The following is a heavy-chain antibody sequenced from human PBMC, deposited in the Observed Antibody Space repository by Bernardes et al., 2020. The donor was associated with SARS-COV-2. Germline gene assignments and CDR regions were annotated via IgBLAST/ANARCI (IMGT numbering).Heavy chain of an antibody. CDR2: ISNDATSI. V-gene: IGHV3-74*01. CDR3: ARSYDFWSGYYGMDV. Sequence: GGSLRLSCVASGPTFSNYWMHWVRQAPGKGLVWVSRISNDATSISFADSVKGRFTISRDNAKNTLYLQMNSLRAEDTAVYYCARSYDFWSGYYGMDVWGLGTTVTVSS. CDR1: GPTFSNYW. D-gene: IGHD3-3*01. J-gene: IGHJ6*02.